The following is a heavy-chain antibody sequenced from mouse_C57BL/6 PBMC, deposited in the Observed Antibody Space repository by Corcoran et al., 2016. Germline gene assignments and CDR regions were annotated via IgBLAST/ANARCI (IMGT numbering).Heavy chain of an antibody. D-gene: IGHD1-1*01. CDR2: INTYSGVP. CDR3: ARGTTVVATDFDV. J-gene: IGHJ1*03. CDR1: GYTFTTYG. Sequence: QIQLVQSGPELKKPGETVKISCKASGYTFTTYGMSWVKQAPGKGLKWMGWINTYSGVPTYADDFKGRFAFSLETSASTAYLQINNLKNEDTATYCCARGTTVVATDFDVWGTGTTVTVSS. V-gene: IGHV9-3*01.